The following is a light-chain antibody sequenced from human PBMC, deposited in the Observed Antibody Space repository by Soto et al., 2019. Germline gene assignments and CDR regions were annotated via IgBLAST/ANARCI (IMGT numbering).Light chain of an antibody. V-gene: IGLV2-8*01. CDR1: ASDIGGYNF. CDR3: SAHGGTNPYV. CDR2: EVN. Sequence: QSVLTQPPSASGSAGRSVAISCTGAASDIGGYNFVSWYQQHPGKAPKLLIYEVNKRPSGVPDRFSGSKSGNTASLTVSGLQAEDETDYYCSAHGGTNPYVFGTGTKLTV. J-gene: IGLJ1*01.